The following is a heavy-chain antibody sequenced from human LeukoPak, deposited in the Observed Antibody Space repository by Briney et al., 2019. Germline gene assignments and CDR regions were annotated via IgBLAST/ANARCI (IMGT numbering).Heavy chain of an antibody. J-gene: IGHJ4*02. CDR2: IRKDSSEL. CDR1: GFTFSDCS. V-gene: IGHV3-21*01. Sequence: GGSLRLSCVASGFTFSDCSLNWVRQAPGKGLEWLSSIRKDSSELFYADSVRGRFTNSRDNAKNSLYLQMNSLRVEDTAVYYCAKDLQQLEAFDSWGQGTLVTVSS. D-gene: IGHD1-1*01. CDR3: AKDLQQLEAFDS.